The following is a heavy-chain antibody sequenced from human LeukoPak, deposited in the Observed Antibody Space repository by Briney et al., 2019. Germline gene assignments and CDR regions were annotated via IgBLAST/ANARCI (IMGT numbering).Heavy chain of an antibody. CDR2: IYYSGST. CDR3: ARRPGEYGGNDFDY. CDR1: GGSINSRSDY. Sequence: PSETLSLTCTVSGGSINSRSDYWGWIRQPPGKGLEWIGCIYYSGSTHYNPSLKSRVTMSIDTSKNQFSLRLSSVTAADTAVYYCARRPGEYGGNDFDYWGQGTLVTVSS. V-gene: IGHV4-39*01. D-gene: IGHD4/OR15-4a*01. J-gene: IGHJ4*02.